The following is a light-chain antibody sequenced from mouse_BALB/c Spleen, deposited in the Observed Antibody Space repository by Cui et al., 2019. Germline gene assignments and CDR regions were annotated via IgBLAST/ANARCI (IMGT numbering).Light chain of an antibody. V-gene: IGKV4-79*01. J-gene: IGKJ4*01. CDR1: SSVSYSY. Sequence: QIVFTQSPSTMSASPGEKVTLTCSASSSVSYSYLYWYQQKPGSSPKLWIYSTSNLASGVPARFSGSGSGTSYSLTISRMEAEVAASYCCHQWSSYPPTFGSGTKLEIK. CDR3: HQWSSYPPT. CDR2: STS.